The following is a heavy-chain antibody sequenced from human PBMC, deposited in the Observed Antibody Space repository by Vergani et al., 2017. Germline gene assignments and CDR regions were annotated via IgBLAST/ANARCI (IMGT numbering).Heavy chain of an antibody. J-gene: IGHJ4*02. Sequence: EVQLLESGGGLVQPGGSLRLSCAASGFTFSSYAMSWVRQAPGKGLEWVSAISGSGGSTYYADSVKGRFTISRDNSKNTQYLQMNSLRAEDTAVYYCAKRSRAPFYCSSTSCPKPFDYWGQGTLVTVSS. CDR3: AKRSRAPFYCSSTSCPKPFDY. CDR1: GFTFSSYA. CDR2: ISGSGGST. D-gene: IGHD2-2*01. V-gene: IGHV3-23*01.